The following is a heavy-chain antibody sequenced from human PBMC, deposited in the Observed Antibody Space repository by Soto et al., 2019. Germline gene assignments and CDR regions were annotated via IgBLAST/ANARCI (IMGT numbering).Heavy chain of an antibody. CDR1: GFTLSNAR. D-gene: IGHD6-19*01. CDR2: IKTKTEGGTT. CDR3: TTDTRWAVAGSPTQDY. Sequence: EVHLVESGGGLVKPGGSLRLSCAASGFTLSNARMNWVRQAPGKGLEWVGRIKTKTEGGTTDYAAPVKGRFTISRDDSKNTLSLQMNSLKTEDTAVYYCTTDTRWAVAGSPTQDYWGQGTLVTVSS. J-gene: IGHJ4*02. V-gene: IGHV3-15*07.